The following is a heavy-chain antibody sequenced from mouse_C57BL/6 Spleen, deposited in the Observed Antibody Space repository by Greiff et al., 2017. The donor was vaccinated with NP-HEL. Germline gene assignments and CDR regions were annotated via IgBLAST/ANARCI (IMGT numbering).Heavy chain of an antibody. CDR2: IDPSDSET. Sequence: QVQLQQPGAELVRPGSSVKLSCKASGYTFTSYWMHWVKQRPIQGLEWIGNIDPSDSETHYNQKFKDKATLTVDKSSSTAYMQLSSLTSEDSAVYYCARRTTEVATGYYFDYWGQGTTRTVSS. CDR1: GYTFTSYW. V-gene: IGHV1-52*01. J-gene: IGHJ2*01. D-gene: IGHD1-1*01. CDR3: ARRTTEVATGYYFDY.